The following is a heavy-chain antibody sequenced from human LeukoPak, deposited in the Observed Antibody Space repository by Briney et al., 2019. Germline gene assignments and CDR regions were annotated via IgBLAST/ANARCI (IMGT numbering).Heavy chain of an antibody. J-gene: IGHJ5*02. CDR3: ARLVYSGSGGPDP. V-gene: IGHV4-59*12. CDR2: IYYSGST. Sequence: PSETLSLTCTVSGGSISSYYWSWIRQPPGKGLEWIGYIYYSGSTNYNSSLKSRVTISVDTSKNQFSLKLSSVTAADTAVYYCARLVYSGSGGPDPWGQGTLVTVSS. CDR1: GGSISSYY. D-gene: IGHD3-10*01.